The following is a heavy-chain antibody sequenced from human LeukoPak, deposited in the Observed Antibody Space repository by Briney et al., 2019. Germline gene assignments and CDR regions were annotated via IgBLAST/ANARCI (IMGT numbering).Heavy chain of an antibody. D-gene: IGHD1-26*01. CDR1: GYTLTSYY. CDR3: AREWVSGYYYGMDV. V-gene: IGHV1-46*01. J-gene: IGHJ6*02. Sequence: GASVKVSCKVSGYTLTSYYMHWVRQAPGQGLEWMGIINPSGGSKSSAQEFQGRVTMTRDTSTSTVYMELSSLRSEDTAVYYCAREWVSGYYYGMDVWGQGTTVTVSS. CDR2: INPSGGSK.